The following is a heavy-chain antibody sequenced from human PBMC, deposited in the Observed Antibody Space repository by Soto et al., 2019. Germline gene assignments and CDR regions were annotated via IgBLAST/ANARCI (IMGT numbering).Heavy chain of an antibody. V-gene: IGHV4-59*01. D-gene: IGHD3-10*01. CDR1: GGSISSYY. CDR2: IYYSGST. J-gene: IGHJ5*02. Sequence: PSETLSLTCTVSGGSISSYYWSWIRQPPGKGLEWIGYIYYSGSTNYNPSLKSRVTISVDTSKNQFSLKLSSVTAADTAVYYCARMVRGVLSWFDPWGQGTLVTVSS. CDR3: ARMVRGVLSWFDP.